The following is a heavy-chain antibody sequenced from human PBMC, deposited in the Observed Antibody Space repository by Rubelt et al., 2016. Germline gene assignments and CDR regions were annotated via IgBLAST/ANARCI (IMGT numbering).Heavy chain of an antibody. J-gene: IGHJ4*02. CDR1: GESFSGFY. CDR3: ARASSGYYPWLY. Sequence: QVHLQQWGAGLLKPSETLSLTCAVYGESFSGFYWTWIRQPPGRGLEWIGEVDHRGTTNYNPALKSRVPISADTSKNQFSLRLGSVTASDTAVYYCARASSGYYPWLYWGQGTLVTV. V-gene: IGHV4-34*01. CDR2: VDHRGTT. D-gene: IGHD3-22*01.